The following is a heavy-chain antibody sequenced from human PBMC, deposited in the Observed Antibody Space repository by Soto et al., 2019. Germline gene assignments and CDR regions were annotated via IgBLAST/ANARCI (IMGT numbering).Heavy chain of an antibody. J-gene: IGHJ3*02. CDR2: IYYSGST. CDR1: GGSISSGGYY. CDR3: ARGDVVPAAIGAFDI. D-gene: IGHD2-2*01. Sequence: SETLSLTCTVSGGSISSGGYYWSWIRQHPGKGLEWIGYIYYSGSTYYNPSLKSRVTISVDTSKNQFSLKLSSVTAADTAVYYCARGDVVPAAIGAFDIWGQGTMVTVS. V-gene: IGHV4-31*03.